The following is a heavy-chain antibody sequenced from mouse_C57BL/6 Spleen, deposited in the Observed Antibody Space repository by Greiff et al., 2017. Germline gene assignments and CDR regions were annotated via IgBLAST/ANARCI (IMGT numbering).Heavy chain of an antibody. CDR1: GYTFTSYW. CDR2: IDPSDSET. J-gene: IGHJ4*01. D-gene: IGHD1-1*01. Sequence: QVQLQQPGAELVRPGSSVKLSCKASGYTFTSYWMHWVKQRPIQGLEWIGNIDPSDSETHYNQKFKDKATLTVDKSSSTAYMQLSSLTSEDSAVYYCARGITTVVATDYARDYWGQGTSVTVSS. V-gene: IGHV1-52*01. CDR3: ARGITTVVATDYARDY.